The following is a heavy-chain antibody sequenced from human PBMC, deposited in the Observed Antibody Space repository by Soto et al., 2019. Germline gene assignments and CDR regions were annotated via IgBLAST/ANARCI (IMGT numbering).Heavy chain of an antibody. Sequence: PSETLSLTCTVSDGSISTYFCNWIRQPAGKGLEWIGRIDNSGNTNYNPSLKSRVTMSVDTSRNQFSLKLNSVTAADTAVYYCARGGQDFWSGPFDYWGQGALVTVSS. J-gene: IGHJ4*02. CDR3: ARGGQDFWSGPFDY. CDR1: DGSISTYF. D-gene: IGHD3-3*01. V-gene: IGHV4-4*07. CDR2: IDNSGNT.